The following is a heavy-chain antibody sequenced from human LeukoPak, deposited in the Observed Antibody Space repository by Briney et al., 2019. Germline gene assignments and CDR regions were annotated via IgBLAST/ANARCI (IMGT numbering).Heavy chain of an antibody. V-gene: IGHV3-11*01. Sequence: GGSLSLYCAASAFTFSDYYMSRIRQAPGKGREWVSYISSSGSTIYYADSVKGRFTISRDNAKNSMYLQMISLRAEDTAVYYCAGPYSSSGESDYWGQGTLVTVSS. CDR1: AFTFSDYY. CDR3: AGPYSSSGESDY. D-gene: IGHD6-13*01. CDR2: ISSSGSTI. J-gene: IGHJ4*02.